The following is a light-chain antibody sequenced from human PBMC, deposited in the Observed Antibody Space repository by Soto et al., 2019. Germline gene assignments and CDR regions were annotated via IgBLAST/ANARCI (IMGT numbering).Light chain of an antibody. V-gene: IGKV1-5*01. CDR1: QNVRSY. Sequence: DTQMTQSPSSLSASVGDRVTISCRASQNVRSYLNWYQHRPGKAPSLLIYDASTLRSGVPSRFSGSGSGTEFTLTISSLQADDFATYYCQQSDTYPLTFGQGTRLEIK. CDR3: QQSDTYPLT. J-gene: IGKJ5*01. CDR2: DAS.